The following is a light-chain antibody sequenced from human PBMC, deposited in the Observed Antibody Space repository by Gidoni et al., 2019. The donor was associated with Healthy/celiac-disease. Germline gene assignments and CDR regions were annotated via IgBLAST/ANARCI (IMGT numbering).Light chain of an antibody. Sequence: QSALTQPASVSGSPGQSITISCTGTSSDIGSYNLVSWYQQHPGKAPKLMIYEGSQRPSGVSNRFSGSKSGNTASLTISGLQAEDEADYYCCSYAGSPWVFGTGTKVTVL. V-gene: IGLV2-23*01. CDR2: EGS. J-gene: IGLJ1*01. CDR3: CSYAGSPWV. CDR1: SSDIGSYNL.